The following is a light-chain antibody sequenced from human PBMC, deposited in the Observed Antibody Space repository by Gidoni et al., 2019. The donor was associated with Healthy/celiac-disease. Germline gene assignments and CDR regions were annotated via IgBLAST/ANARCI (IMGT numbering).Light chain of an antibody. Sequence: DIQMTQSPSSLSASVGYSVTIHCRASQSISSYLNWYQQKPGKAHKLLIYAASSLQSGVPSRFSGSGAGTYLTLTISSLQPEDFSTYYCQQSYSTPELTCGGGTKVDIK. J-gene: IGKJ4*02. CDR1: QSISSY. V-gene: IGKV1-39*01. CDR3: QQSYSTPELT. CDR2: AAS.